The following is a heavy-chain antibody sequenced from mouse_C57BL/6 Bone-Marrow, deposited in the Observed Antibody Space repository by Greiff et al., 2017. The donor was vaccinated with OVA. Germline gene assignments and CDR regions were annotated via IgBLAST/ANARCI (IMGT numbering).Heavy chain of an antibody. Sequence: LQQSGAELVRPGSSVKLSCKAPYFAFTASAMHWVKQRPGHGLEWIGSFTMYSDATEYSENFKGKATLTANTSSSTAYMELSSLTSEDSAVYYCARGDYYEDWGQGTTLTVSS. CDR2: FTMYSDAT. D-gene: IGHD1-1*01. V-gene: IGHV1-49*01. CDR1: YFAFTASA. J-gene: IGHJ2*01. CDR3: ARGDYYED.